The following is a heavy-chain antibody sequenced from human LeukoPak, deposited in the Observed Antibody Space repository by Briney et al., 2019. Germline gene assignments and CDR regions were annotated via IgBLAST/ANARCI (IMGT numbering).Heavy chain of an antibody. Sequence: GGSLRLSCAASGFTFSSYSMNWVRQAPGKGLEWVGRTRNKANSYTTEYAASVKGRFTISRDDSKNSLYLQMNSLKTEDTAVYYCARESHYGDYVDYFDYWGQGTLVTVSS. CDR1: GFTFSSYS. CDR3: ARESHYGDYVDYFDY. J-gene: IGHJ4*02. D-gene: IGHD4-17*01. CDR2: TRNKANSYTT. V-gene: IGHV3-72*01.